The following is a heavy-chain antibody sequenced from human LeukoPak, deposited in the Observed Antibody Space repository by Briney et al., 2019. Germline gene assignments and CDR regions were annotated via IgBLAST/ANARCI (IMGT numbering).Heavy chain of an antibody. J-gene: IGHJ6*02. CDR1: GFTFSSYA. V-gene: IGHV3-23*01. CDR3: AKDLAELGNSYGRDV. CDR2: ISGSGGST. Sequence: GGSLRLSCAASGFTFSSYAMSWVRQAPGKGLEWVSAISGSGGSTYYADSVKGRFTISRDNSKHTRYLQMNSLRAEDTAEYYFAKDLAELGNSYGRDVWGQGTTVTVSS. D-gene: IGHD1-26*01.